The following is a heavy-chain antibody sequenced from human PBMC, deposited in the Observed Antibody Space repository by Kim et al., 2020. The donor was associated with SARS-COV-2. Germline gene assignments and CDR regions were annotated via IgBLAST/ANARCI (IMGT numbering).Heavy chain of an antibody. CDR1: GFTFSDYY. D-gene: IGHD5-18*01. CDR3: ARVFEVGGYSYGNWYFDL. J-gene: IGHJ2*01. V-gene: IGHV3-11*05. Sequence: GGSLRLSCAASGFTFSDYYMSWIRQAPGKGLEWVSYISSSSSYTNYADSVKGRFTISRDNAKNSLYLQMNSLRAEDTAVYYCARVFEVGGYSYGNWYFDLWGRGTLVTVSS. CDR2: ISSSSSYT.